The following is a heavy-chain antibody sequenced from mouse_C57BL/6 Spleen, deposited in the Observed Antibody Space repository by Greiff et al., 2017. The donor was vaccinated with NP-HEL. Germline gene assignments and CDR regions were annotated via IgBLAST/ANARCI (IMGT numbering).Heavy chain of an antibody. D-gene: IGHD2-1*01. Sequence: QVQLKQPGAELVRPGTSVKLSCKASGYTFTSYWLHWVKQRPGQGLEWIGVIDPSDSYTNYNQKFKGKATLTVDTSSSTAYMQLSSLTSEDSAVYYCARRGYGNWFAYWGQGTLVTVSA. CDR1: GYTFTSYW. J-gene: IGHJ3*01. V-gene: IGHV1-59*01. CDR3: ARRGYGNWFAY. CDR2: IDPSDSYT.